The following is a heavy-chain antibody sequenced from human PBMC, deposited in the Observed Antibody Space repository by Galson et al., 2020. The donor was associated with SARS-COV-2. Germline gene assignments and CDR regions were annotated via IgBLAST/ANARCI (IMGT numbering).Heavy chain of an antibody. J-gene: IGHJ4*01. D-gene: IGHD3-16*02. CDR2: ISWNSGSI. Sequence: SLKISCAAPGFTFDDYAMHWVRQAPGTGLEWVSGISWNSGSIGYADSVKGRFTISRDNAKNSLYLQMNSLRAEDTALRLGRDVWGSYRCYPDFAASTKGPSVFPLAPCSRSTSESTAALGCLVKDYW. CDR1: GFTFDDYA. CDR3: RDVWGSYRCYPDFAASTKGPSVFPLAPCSRSTSESTAALGCLVKDY. V-gene: IGHV3-9*01.